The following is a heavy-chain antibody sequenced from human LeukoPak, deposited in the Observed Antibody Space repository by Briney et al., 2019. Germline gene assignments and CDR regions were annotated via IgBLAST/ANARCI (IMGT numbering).Heavy chain of an antibody. CDR3: ARDYYGSGSSPLFDP. J-gene: IGHJ5*02. CDR1: GFTFSSYW. V-gene: IGHV3-7*01. D-gene: IGHD3-10*01. Sequence: GGSLRLSCAASGFTFSSYWMSWVRQAPGKGLEWVANIKQDGSEKYYVDSVKGRFTIPRDNAKNSLYLQMNSLRAEDTAVYYCARDYYGSGSSPLFDPWGQGTLVTVSS. CDR2: IKQDGSEK.